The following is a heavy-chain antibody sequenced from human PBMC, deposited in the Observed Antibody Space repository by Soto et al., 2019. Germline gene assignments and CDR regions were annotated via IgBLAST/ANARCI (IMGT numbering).Heavy chain of an antibody. CDR1: GGSISSYY. J-gene: IGHJ6*03. Sequence: SETLSLTCTVSGGSISSYYWSWIRQPPGKGLEWIGYIYYSGSTNYNPSLKSRVTISVDTSKNQFSLKLSSVTAADTAVYYCARERAGYHHYYYYYMDVWGKGTTVTVSS. CDR3: ARERAGYHHYYYYYMDV. D-gene: IGHD5-18*01. CDR2: IYYSGST. V-gene: IGHV4-59*01.